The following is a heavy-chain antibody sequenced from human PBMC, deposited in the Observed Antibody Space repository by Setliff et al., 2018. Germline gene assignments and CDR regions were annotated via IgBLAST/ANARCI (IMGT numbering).Heavy chain of an antibody. J-gene: IGHJ3*02. D-gene: IGHD3-9*01. Sequence: ASVKVSCKASGYTFRNYAFAWVRQAPGQGLEWVGWISVYNGDTNYAQKFQGRVTLTTDTSTSTAYMELSSLRSEDTAVYYCARDRVAYYDILTPGAFDIWDQGTMVTVSS. CDR1: GYTFRNYA. V-gene: IGHV1-18*01. CDR2: ISVYNGDT. CDR3: ARDRVAYYDILTPGAFDI.